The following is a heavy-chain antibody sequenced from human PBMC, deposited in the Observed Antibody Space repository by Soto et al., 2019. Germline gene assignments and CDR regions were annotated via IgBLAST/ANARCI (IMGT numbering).Heavy chain of an antibody. Sequence: ASVKVSCKASGCTFGHFYITWVRQAPGQGLEWMGAISPHNRNTNYAEKFRGRVTMTTDTSTTTAYMELRSLRSDDTAVYYCARDEGGYDILTGYYKAHHFDQWGRGALVTVSS. CDR1: GCTFGHFY. J-gene: IGHJ4*02. CDR2: ISPHNRNT. D-gene: IGHD3-9*01. CDR3: ARDEGGYDILTGYYKAHHFDQ. V-gene: IGHV1-18*01.